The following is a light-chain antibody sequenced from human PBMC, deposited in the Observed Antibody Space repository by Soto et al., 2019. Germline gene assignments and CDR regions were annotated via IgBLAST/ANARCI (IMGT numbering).Light chain of an antibody. J-gene: IGLJ2*01. V-gene: IGLV1-47*02. CDR1: SSNIGSNY. CDR3: ATWDDSLSGPV. CDR2: STN. Sequence: QSVLTQPPSASGTPGQRVTISCSGSSSNIGSNYVFWYQQFPGMAPKLLIYSTNQRPSGVPDRFSGSKSGTSASLAISGLRSEDEADYHCATWDDSLSGPVFGGGTQLTVL.